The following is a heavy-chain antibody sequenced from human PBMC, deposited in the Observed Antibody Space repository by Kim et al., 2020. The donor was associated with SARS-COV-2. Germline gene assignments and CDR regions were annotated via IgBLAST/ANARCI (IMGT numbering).Heavy chain of an antibody. D-gene: IGHD5-18*01. V-gene: IGHV3-11*01. CDR2: ISSRGSTI. CDR3: ARDGGYSYGSARTFDY. CDR1: GFTFSDYY. J-gene: IGHJ4*02. Sequence: GGSLRLSCAASGFTFSDYYMTWVRQAPGKGLEWVSYISSRGSTIFYADSVKGRFTISRDNAKNSLYLQMNSLRAEDTAVYYCARDGGYSYGSARTFDYWGQGTLVTVSS.